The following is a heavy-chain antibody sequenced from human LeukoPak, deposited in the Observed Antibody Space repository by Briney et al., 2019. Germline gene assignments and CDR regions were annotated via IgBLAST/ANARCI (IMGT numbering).Heavy chain of an antibody. CDR2: MNPNSGNT. J-gene: IGHJ5*02. CDR3: ARGSHYYGSGSYDIFEGFDH. Sequence: GASVKVSCKASGYTFTSYNINWVRQATGQGLEWMGWMNPNSGNTAYAQKFQGRVTMTRNTSISTAHMELNSLRSEDTAVYYCARGSHYYGSGSYDIFEGFDHWGQGSLVTVSS. V-gene: IGHV1-8*01. CDR1: GYTFTSYN. D-gene: IGHD3-10*01.